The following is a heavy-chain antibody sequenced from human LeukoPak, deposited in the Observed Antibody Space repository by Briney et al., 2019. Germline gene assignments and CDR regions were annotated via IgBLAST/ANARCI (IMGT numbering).Heavy chain of an antibody. CDR3: ARDSRATTFDY. J-gene: IGHJ4*02. CDR1: GGTFSSYT. D-gene: IGHD1-26*01. CDR2: IIPILGIA. V-gene: IGHV1-69*04. Sequence: SVKVSCKASGGTFSSYTISWVRQAPGQGLEWMGRIIPILGIANYAQKFQGRVTITADKSTSTAYMELSSLRSEDTAVSYCARDSRATTFDYWGQGTLVTVSS.